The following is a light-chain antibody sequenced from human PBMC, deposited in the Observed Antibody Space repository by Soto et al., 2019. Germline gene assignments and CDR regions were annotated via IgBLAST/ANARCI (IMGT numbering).Light chain of an antibody. V-gene: IGLV1-44*01. CDR1: DSNFGTNT. Sequence: QSVLTQPPSASGTPGQRVTISCSGSDSNFGTNTVNWYQQLPGTAPRLLIYSNTQRPSGVPDRFSGSKSGTSASLAISGLQSEDEADYHCAAWDDSLNGVVFGGGTKLTVL. J-gene: IGLJ2*01. CDR2: SNT. CDR3: AAWDDSLNGVV.